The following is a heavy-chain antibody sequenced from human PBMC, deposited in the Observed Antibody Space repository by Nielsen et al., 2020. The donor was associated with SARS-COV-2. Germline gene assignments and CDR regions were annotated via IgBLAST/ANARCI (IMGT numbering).Heavy chain of an antibody. CDR3: ARDPSTSHWGGGNYYYYYGMDV. V-gene: IGHV3-30-3*01. J-gene: IGHJ6*02. Sequence: GGSLRLSCAASGFTFSSYAMHWVRQAPGKGLEWVAVISYDGSNKYYADSVKGRFTISRDNSKNTLYLQMNSLRAEDTAVYYCARDPSTSHWGGGNYYYYYGMDVWDQGTTVTVSS. CDR1: GFTFSSYA. D-gene: IGHD2-2*01. CDR2: ISYDGSNK.